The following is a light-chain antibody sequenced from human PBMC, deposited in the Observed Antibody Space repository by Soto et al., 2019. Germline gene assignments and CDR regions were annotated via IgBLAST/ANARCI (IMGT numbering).Light chain of an antibody. CDR3: QQYGGSPRT. V-gene: IGKV1-33*01. CDR1: QDISNY. J-gene: IGKJ2*01. CDR2: DAS. Sequence: DIQMTQSPSSLSASVGDRVTITCQASQDISNYLNWYQQKPGKAPKLLIYDASNLETGVPSRFSGSGSGTDFTFTISSLQPEDFAIYHCQQYGGSPRTFGQGTKLEIK.